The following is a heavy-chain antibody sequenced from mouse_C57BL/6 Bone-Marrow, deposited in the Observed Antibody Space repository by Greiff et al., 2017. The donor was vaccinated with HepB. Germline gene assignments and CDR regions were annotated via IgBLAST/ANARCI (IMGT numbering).Heavy chain of an antibody. CDR1: GYTFTDYN. CDR2: INPNNGGT. CDR3: ARSYSNPAWFAY. D-gene: IGHD2-5*01. V-gene: IGHV1-18*01. Sequence: VHVKQSGPELVKPGASVKIPCKASGYTFTDYNMDWVKQSHGKSLEWIGDINPNNGGTIYNQKFKGKATLTVDKSSSTAYMELRSLTSEDTAVDYCARSYSNPAWFAYWGQGTLVTVSA. J-gene: IGHJ3*01.